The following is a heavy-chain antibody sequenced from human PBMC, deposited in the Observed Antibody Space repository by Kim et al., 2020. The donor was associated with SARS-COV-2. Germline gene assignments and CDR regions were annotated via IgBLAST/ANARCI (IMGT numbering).Heavy chain of an antibody. V-gene: IGHV4-39*07. CDR2: IYYSGST. J-gene: IGHJ5*02. D-gene: IGHD3-10*01. Sequence: SETLSLTCTVSGGSISSSSYYWGWIRQPPGKGLEWIGSIYYSGSTYYNPSLKSRVTISVDTSKNQFSLKLSSVTAADTAVYYCARSTMVRGTLLFDPWGQGTLVTVSS. CDR3: ARSTMVRGTLLFDP. CDR1: GGSISSSSYY.